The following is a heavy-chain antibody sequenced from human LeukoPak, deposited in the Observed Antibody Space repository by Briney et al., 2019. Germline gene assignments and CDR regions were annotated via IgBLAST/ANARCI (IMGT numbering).Heavy chain of an antibody. CDR2: IYYSGST. V-gene: IGHV4-59*01. CDR1: GGSISSYY. Sequence: PSETLSLTCTVSGGSISSYYWSWIRQPPGKGLEWIGYIYYSGSTNYNPSLKSRVTISVDTSKNQFSLKLSSVTAADTAVYYCARVPAAISGDAFDIWGQGTMVTVSS. CDR3: ARVPAAISGDAFDI. D-gene: IGHD2-2*01. J-gene: IGHJ3*02.